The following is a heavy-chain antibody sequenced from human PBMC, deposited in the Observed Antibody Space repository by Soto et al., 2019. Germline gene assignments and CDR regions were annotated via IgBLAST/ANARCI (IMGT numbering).Heavy chain of an antibody. CDR2: IYWDDDR. J-gene: IGHJ4*02. D-gene: IGHD6-19*01. Sequence: KESGPTLVKPTQTLTLTCTFSGFSLRTSAVGVGWIRQPPGKALEWLALIYWDDDRRYSPSLKSRLTITKDTSKNQVVLTMTDMDPVDTATYYCARSRPYSSCWCHDYWGQGIMVTVSS. CDR1: GFSLRTSAVG. CDR3: ARSRPYSSCWCHDY. V-gene: IGHV2-5*02.